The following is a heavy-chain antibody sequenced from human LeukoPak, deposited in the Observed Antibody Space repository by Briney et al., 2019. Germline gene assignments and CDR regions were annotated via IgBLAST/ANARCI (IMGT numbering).Heavy chain of an antibody. CDR3: AKEVGFVVVPAANMDY. Sequence: PGGSLRLSCTTSGFTFGDYGFNWVRQAPGKGLEWVAFIRYDGSNKYYADSVKGRFTISRDNSKNTLYLQMNSLRAEDTAVYYCAKEVGFVVVPAANMDYWGQGTLVTVSS. J-gene: IGHJ4*02. V-gene: IGHV3-30*02. CDR1: GFTFGDYG. CDR2: IRYDGSNK. D-gene: IGHD2-2*01.